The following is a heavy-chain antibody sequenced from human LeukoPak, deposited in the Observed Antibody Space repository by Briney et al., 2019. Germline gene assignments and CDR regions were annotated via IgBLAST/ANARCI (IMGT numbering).Heavy chain of an antibody. V-gene: IGHV3-30-3*01. CDR3: ARERGYIAARLLYFDY. J-gene: IGHJ4*02. D-gene: IGHD6-6*01. CDR1: GFTFSSYA. CDR2: ISYDGSNK. Sequence: GRSLRLSCAASGFTFSSYAMHWVRQAPGKGLEWVAVISYDGSNKYYADSVKGRFTISRDNSKNTLYLQMNSLRAEDTAVYYCARERGYIAARLLYFDYWGQGTLVTVSS.